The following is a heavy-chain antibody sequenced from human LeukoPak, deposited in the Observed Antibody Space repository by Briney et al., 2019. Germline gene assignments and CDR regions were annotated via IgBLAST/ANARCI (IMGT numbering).Heavy chain of an antibody. CDR3: VKVKEMSTTFDASDI. J-gene: IGHJ3*02. Sequence: GGSLRLSCAASGFTVSTNYMSWVRQAPGKGLEWVSDLYHGGSTYYADSVKGRFTISRDNSKNTLYLQMSSLRAENTVVYYCVKVKEMSTTFDASDIWGQGTMVTVSS. D-gene: IGHD5-24*01. CDR2: LYHGGST. V-gene: IGHV3-53*05. CDR1: GFTVSTNY.